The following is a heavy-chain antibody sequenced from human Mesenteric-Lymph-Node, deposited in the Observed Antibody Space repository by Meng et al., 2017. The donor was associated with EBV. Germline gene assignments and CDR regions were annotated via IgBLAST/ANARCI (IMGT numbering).Heavy chain of an antibody. J-gene: IGHJ4*02. D-gene: IGHD1-1*01. CDR3: ARTPPGYFDY. Sequence: VHLGDAGCSFVAPVGTLTLSCTSSRFIVSDYHMSCIRKAPGKGLEWVSYISSSGSTTYYADSVKGRFTISRDTAKISLYLQMNSLRDEDTAIYYCARTPPGYFDYWGQGTLVTVSS. CDR2: ISSSGSTT. V-gene: IGHV3-11*01. CDR1: RFIVSDYH.